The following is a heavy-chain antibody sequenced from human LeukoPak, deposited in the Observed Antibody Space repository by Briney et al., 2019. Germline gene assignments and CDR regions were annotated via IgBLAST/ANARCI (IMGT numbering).Heavy chain of an antibody. Sequence: SETLSLTCTVSGGSISSSSYYWGWIRQPPGKGLEWIGSIYYSGSTYYNPSLKSRVTISVDTPKNQFSLKLSSVTAADTAVYYCARHEEMITFGGVIASYYFDYWGQGTLVTVSS. CDR3: ARHEEMITFGGVIASYYFDY. CDR2: IYYSGST. D-gene: IGHD3-16*02. J-gene: IGHJ4*02. V-gene: IGHV4-39*01. CDR1: GGSISSSSYY.